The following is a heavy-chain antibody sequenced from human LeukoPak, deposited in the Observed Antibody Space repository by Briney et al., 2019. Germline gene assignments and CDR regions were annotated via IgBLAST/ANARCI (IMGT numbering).Heavy chain of an antibody. Sequence: PSGTLSLTCTVSGGSISSYYWSWIRQPPGKGLEWIGYIYYSGSTNYNPSLKSRVTISVDTSKNQFSLKLSSVTAADTAVYYCARSYSSSWYITQYYYYMDVWGKGTTVTVSS. CDR2: IYYSGST. V-gene: IGHV4-59*01. J-gene: IGHJ6*03. CDR1: GGSISSYY. CDR3: ARSYSSSWYITQYYYYMDV. D-gene: IGHD6-13*01.